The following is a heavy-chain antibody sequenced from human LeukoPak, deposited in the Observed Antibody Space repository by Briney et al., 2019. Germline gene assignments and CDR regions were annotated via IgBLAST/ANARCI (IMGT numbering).Heavy chain of an antibody. Sequence: PGGSLRLSCAASGFTFSSYGMNWVRQPPGKGLEWIGEINHSGSTNYNPSLKSRVTISVDTSKNQFSLKLSSVTAADTAVYYCASPWAFDIWGQGTMVTVSS. CDR2: INHSGST. CDR1: GFTFSSYG. V-gene: IGHV4-34*01. CDR3: ASPWAFDI. J-gene: IGHJ3*02.